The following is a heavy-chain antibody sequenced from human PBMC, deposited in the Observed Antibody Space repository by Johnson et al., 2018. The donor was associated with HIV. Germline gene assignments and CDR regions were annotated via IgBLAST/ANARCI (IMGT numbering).Heavy chain of an antibody. Sequence: QVQLVESGGGVVQPGRSLRLSCAASGFTFSSYAMHWVRQAPGKGLEWVAVISYDGSNKYYADSVTGRFTISRDNSKNPLYLQMNSLRAEDTAVYYCARDNIVLMVGGAFDIWGQGTMVTVSS. D-gene: IGHD2-8*01. CDR3: ARDNIVLMVGGAFDI. CDR2: ISYDGSNK. J-gene: IGHJ3*02. V-gene: IGHV3-30-3*01. CDR1: GFTFSSYA.